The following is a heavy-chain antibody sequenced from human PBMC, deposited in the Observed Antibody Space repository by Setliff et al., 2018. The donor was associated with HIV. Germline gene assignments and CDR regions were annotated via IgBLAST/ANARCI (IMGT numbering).Heavy chain of an antibody. CDR2: ISGSGGST. CDR3: AKEFFWTNLGYMDV. V-gene: IGHV3-23*01. Sequence: PGKGLEWVSAISGSGGSTYYADSVKGRFTISRDNSKNTLYLQMNSLRAEDTAVYYCAKEFFWTNLGYMDVWGKGTTVTVSS. D-gene: IGHD3-3*01. J-gene: IGHJ6*03.